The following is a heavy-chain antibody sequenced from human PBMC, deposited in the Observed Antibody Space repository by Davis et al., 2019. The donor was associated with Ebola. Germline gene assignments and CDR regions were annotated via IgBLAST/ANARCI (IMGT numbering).Heavy chain of an antibody. CDR3: VRDYLFAFDS. CDR1: GFTFTSYS. CDR2: INTRGDAR. J-gene: IGHJ4*02. V-gene: IGHV3-48*02. D-gene: IGHD3-10*02. Sequence: GESLKIPCVTSGFTFTSYSFNWIRQPPGKGLEWIAHINTRGDARVYADSVRGRFTISRDDAANSLSLQMDSLKHEDTAVYYCVRDYLFAFDSWGQGTPVTVSS.